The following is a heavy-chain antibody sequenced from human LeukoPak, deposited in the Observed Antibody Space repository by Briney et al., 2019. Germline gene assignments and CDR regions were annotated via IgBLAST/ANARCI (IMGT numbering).Heavy chain of an antibody. J-gene: IGHJ4*02. CDR1: GFTFRNYA. CDR2: IWFDGGNK. V-gene: IGHV3-33*08. CDR3: ARDWKLNSGWAFDY. D-gene: IGHD6-19*01. Sequence: GGSLRLSCAASGFTFRNYAMHWVRQAPGKGLEWMAVIWFDGGNKYYADSVKGRFTISRDNSRNTVFLQMDSLRAEDTAVYYCARDWKLNSGWAFDYWGQGSLVTVSS.